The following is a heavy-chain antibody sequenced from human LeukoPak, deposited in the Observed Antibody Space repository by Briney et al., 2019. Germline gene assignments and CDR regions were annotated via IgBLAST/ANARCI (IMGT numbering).Heavy chain of an antibody. Sequence: EASVKVSCKASGYTFTSYDINWVRQATGQGLEWMGWMNPNSGNTGYAQKFQGRVTITRNTSISTAYMELSSLRSEDTAVYYCARDSYYDSNWFDPWGQGTLVTVSS. CDR3: ARDSYYDSNWFDP. D-gene: IGHD3-22*01. CDR1: GYTFTSYD. V-gene: IGHV1-8*03. CDR2: MNPNSGNT. J-gene: IGHJ5*02.